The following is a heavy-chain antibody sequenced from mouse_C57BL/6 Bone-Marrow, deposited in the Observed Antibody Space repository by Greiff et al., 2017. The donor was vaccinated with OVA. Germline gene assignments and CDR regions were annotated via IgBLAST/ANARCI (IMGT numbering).Heavy chain of an antibody. V-gene: IGHV1-15*01. Sequence: VQVVESGAELVRPGASVTLSCKASGYTFTDYEMHWVKQTPVHGLEWIGAIDPETGGTAYNQKFKGKAILTADKSSSTAYMELRSLTSEDSAVYYCTRRDFTTVVATRYFDVWGTGTTVTVSS. CDR2: IDPETGGT. CDR1: GYTFTDYE. D-gene: IGHD1-1*01. CDR3: TRRDFTTVVATRYFDV. J-gene: IGHJ1*03.